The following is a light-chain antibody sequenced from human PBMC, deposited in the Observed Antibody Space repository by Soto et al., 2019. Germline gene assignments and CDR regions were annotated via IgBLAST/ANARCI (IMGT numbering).Light chain of an antibody. CDR2: GAS. J-gene: IGKJ5*01. V-gene: IGKV3D-15*01. CDR1: QSVTSSY. CDR3: QQYNNWPPIT. Sequence: MTQSPGTLSLSPGERATLSCRASQSVTSSYLAWYQQKPGQAPRLLIYGASTRATGIPGRFSGSGSGTEFTLTISSLQSEDFAVYYCQQYNNWPPITFGQGTRLEIK.